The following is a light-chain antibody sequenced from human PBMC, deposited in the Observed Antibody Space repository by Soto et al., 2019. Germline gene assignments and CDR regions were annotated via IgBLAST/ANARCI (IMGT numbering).Light chain of an antibody. V-gene: IGKV3-15*01. CDR2: GAS. J-gene: IGKJ4*01. CDR1: QSVSGS. Sequence: EIVMTQSPATLSVSPGERATLSCRASQSVSGSLAWYQQRPGQAPRLLIYGASTRATGIPARFSGSGSGTEFTLTISSLQSEDFAVYYCQQYNNWPAVTFGGGTKVEIK. CDR3: QQYNNWPAVT.